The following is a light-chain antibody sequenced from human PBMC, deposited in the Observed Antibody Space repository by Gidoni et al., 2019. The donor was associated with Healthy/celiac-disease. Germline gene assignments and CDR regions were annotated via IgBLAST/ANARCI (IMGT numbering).Light chain of an antibody. V-gene: IGLV3-19*01. Sequence: SSELTQDPALSVSLGQTVRITCQGDSLRSYYASWYQQKPGQAPVLVIYGKNNRPSGIPDRFSGSSSGNTASLTITGAQAEDEADYYCNSRDSSGNHIEVFGGGTKLTVL. J-gene: IGLJ3*02. CDR2: GKN. CDR3: NSRDSSGNHIEV. CDR1: SLRSYY.